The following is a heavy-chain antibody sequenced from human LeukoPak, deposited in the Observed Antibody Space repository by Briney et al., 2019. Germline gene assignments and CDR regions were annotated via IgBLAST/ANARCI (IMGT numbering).Heavy chain of an antibody. CDR1: GYTFTGYY. CDR2: INPNSGGT. V-gene: IGHV1-2*04. D-gene: IGHD2-2*01. Sequence: ASVKVSCKASGYTFTGYYMHWVRQAPGQGLEWMGWINPNSGGTNCAQKFQGWVTMTRDTSISTAYMELSRLRSDDTAVYYCAREEIVVVPAAHEDYGMDVWGKGTTVTVSS. CDR3: AREEIVVVPAAHEDYGMDV. J-gene: IGHJ6*04.